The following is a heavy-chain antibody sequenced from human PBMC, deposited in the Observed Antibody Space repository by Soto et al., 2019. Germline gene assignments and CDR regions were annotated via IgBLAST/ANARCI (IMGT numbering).Heavy chain of an antibody. CDR3: ARDSLSGYYFDH. CDR2: TYHSGGT. D-gene: IGHD3-22*01. Sequence: QLQLQESGSGLVKPSQTLSLTCVVSGDSISSGGYSWNWIRQPPGKGLEWIGHTYHSGGTLYNPSLDSRVTISVDKSKNQFSLRLTSVTAADTAVYYCARDSLSGYYFDHWGQGTLVTVSS. J-gene: IGHJ4*02. CDR1: GDSISSGGYS. V-gene: IGHV4-30-2*01.